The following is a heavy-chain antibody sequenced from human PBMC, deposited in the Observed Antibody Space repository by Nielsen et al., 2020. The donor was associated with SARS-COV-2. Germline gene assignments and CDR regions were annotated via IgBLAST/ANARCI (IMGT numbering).Heavy chain of an antibody. CDR3: ARGVGDILTGEYYYGMDV. Sequence: APVKVSCKASGYTFTSYGISWVRQAPGQGLEWMGWISAYNGNTNYAQKLQGRVTMTTDTSTSTAYMELRSLRSDDTAVYYCARGVGDILTGEYYYGMDVWGQGTTVTVSS. V-gene: IGHV1-18*01. CDR2: ISAYNGNT. CDR1: GYTFTSYG. J-gene: IGHJ6*02. D-gene: IGHD3-9*01.